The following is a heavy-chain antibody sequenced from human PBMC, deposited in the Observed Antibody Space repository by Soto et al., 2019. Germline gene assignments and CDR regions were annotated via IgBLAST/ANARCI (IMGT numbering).Heavy chain of an antibody. CDR2: IIPILGIA. CDR1: GGTFSSYT. Sequence: QVQLVQSGAEVKKPGSSVKVSCKASGGTFSSYTISWVRQAPGQGLEWMGRIIPILGIANYAQKFQGRVTITADKSTSTAYMELSSLRSEDTAVYYCARDQKGGYYGSGSPNWFDPWGQGTLVTVSS. D-gene: IGHD3-10*01. CDR3: ARDQKGGYYGSGSPNWFDP. V-gene: IGHV1-69*08. J-gene: IGHJ5*02.